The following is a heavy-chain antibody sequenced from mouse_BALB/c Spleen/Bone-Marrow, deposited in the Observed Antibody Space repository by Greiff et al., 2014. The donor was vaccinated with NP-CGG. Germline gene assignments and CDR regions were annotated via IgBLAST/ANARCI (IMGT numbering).Heavy chain of an antibody. D-gene: IGHD1-1*01. CDR2: IDPANGNT. CDR1: GFNIKDTY. CDR3: ASYYYGSAWFAY. V-gene: IGHV14-3*02. J-gene: IGHJ3*01. Sequence: VQLQQSGAELVKPGASVKLSCTASGFNIKDTYMHWVNQRPEQGLEWIGRIDPANGNTKYDPKFQGKATITADTSSNTAYLQLSSLTSEDTAVYYCASYYYGSAWFAYWGQGTLVTVSA.